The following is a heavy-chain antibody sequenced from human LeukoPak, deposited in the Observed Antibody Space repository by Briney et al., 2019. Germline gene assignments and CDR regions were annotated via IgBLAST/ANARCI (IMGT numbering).Heavy chain of an antibody. J-gene: IGHJ5*02. V-gene: IGHV6-1*01. CDR1: GDSVSSNSAA. Sequence: SQTLSLTCAISGDSVSSNSAAWNWIRQSPSRGLEWLGRTYYRSKWYDDYAVSVRSRITISPDTSKNQFSLQLSSVTPEDTAVYYCARVDQWPPSGWFDPRGQGIQVTVSS. D-gene: IGHD6-19*01. CDR2: TYYRSKWYD. CDR3: ARVDQWPPSGWFDP.